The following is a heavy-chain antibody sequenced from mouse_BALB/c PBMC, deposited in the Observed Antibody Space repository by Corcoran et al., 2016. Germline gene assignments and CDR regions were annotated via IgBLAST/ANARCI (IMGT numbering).Heavy chain of an antibody. D-gene: IGHD2-3*01. CDR3: ARGGDGYFFPFAY. J-gene: IGHJ3*01. Sequence: LVKTGASVKISCKASGYSFTGYYMHWVKQSQGKSLEWIGYISCYNGAITYNQKFKGKATFTVDTSSSTAYMQFNSLTSEDSVVYYCARGGDGYFFPFAYWGQGTLVTVSA. V-gene: IGHV1S34*01. CDR1: GYSFTGYY. CDR2: ISCYNGAI.